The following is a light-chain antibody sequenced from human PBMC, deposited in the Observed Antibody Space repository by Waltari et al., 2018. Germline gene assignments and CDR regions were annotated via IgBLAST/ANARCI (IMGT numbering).Light chain of an antibody. Sequence: DTQMSQSPSPLPPSVGDRVTIPCRASQGISNSLAWYQQKPRKAPKLLLYAASRLENGVPSRFSGSGSGTDYTLTISSLQPEDFATYYCQQYYSIALNFGGGTKVEIK. J-gene: IGKJ4*01. V-gene: IGKV1-NL1*01. CDR1: QGISNS. CDR3: QQYYSIALN. CDR2: AAS.